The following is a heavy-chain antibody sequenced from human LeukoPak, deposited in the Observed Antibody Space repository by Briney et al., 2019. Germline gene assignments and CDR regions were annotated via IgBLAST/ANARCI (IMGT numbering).Heavy chain of an antibody. CDR2: INPNSGGT. J-gene: IGHJ4*02. CDR3: ARYSGYDGPFEY. D-gene: IGHD5-12*01. Sequence: SVKVSCKASGYTFTGYYMHWVRQAPGQGLEWMGWINPNSGGTSYAQKFQGRVTMTRDTSVTTAYMELSRLRSDDTAVYYCARYSGYDGPFEYWGQGTLVTVSS. V-gene: IGHV1-2*02. CDR1: GYTFTGYY.